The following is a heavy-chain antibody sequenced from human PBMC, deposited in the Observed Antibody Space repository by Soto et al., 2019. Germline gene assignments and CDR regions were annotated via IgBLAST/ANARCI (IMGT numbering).Heavy chain of an antibody. CDR3: ARSRFWSGYYHNWFDP. V-gene: IGHV4-59*01. CDR2: IYYSGST. J-gene: IGHJ5*02. Sequence: SETLSLTCTCSGGSISIYYWICILHRPVKGLEWIGYIYYSGSTNYNPSLKSRVTISVDTSKNQFSLKLSSVTAADTAVYYCARSRFWSGYYHNWFDPWGQGILVTVSS. CDR1: GGSISIYY. D-gene: IGHD3-3*01.